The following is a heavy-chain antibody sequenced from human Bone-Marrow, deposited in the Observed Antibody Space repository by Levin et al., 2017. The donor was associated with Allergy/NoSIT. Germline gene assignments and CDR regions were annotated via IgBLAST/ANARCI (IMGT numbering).Heavy chain of an antibody. CDR1: GYTFSDYG. Sequence: ASVKVSCKASGYTFSDYGISWVRQAPGQGPEWLGWISGYSRKTNYAQKFQGRVTMTRDTSTTTAYMELTNLSSDDTGVYYCARIWKDFYGSGSYRSDYWGQGTLVTVSS. V-gene: IGHV1-18*04. CDR3: ARIWKDFYGSGSYRSDY. J-gene: IGHJ4*02. D-gene: IGHD3-10*01. CDR2: ISGYSRKT.